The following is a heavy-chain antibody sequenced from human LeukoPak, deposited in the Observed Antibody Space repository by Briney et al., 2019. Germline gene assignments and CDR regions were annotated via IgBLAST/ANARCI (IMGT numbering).Heavy chain of an antibody. Sequence: GGSLRLSCAASGFTFSSYGMHWVRQAPGKGLEWVAFIRYDGSNKYYADSVKGRFTISRDNSKNTLYLQMNSLRAEDTAVYYCAKGGIAAAGTVLDYWAREPWSPSPQ. CDR1: GFTFSSYG. CDR3: AKGGIAAAGTVLDY. D-gene: IGHD6-13*01. CDR2: IRYDGSNK. V-gene: IGHV3-30*02. J-gene: IGHJ4*02.